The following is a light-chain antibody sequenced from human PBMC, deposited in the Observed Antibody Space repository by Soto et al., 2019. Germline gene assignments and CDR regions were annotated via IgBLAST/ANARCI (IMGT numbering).Light chain of an antibody. CDR2: ASS. CDR1: QAIRND. Sequence: IQMTQSPSSLSASVGDRVTITCRASQAIRNDLGWYQQKPGKAPKLLMYASSTLQSGVPSRFSGSVSGTDFTLTISSLQPEDFATYYCLQDYSYPWTFGQGTKVDIK. V-gene: IGKV1-6*01. J-gene: IGKJ1*01. CDR3: LQDYSYPWT.